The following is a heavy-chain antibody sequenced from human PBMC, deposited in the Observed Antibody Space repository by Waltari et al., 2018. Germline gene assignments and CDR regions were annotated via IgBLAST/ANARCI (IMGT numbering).Heavy chain of an antibody. CDR3: ASSFPIAYFDY. CDR2: IYPGVNT. D-gene: IGHD2-21*01. Sequence: QVQLRESGPGLVKPSETLSLTCTVSGYSCRRGYYWGWIRQSPGKGLELIARIYPGVNTYYSPSLNSRLTISVDTSKNQFYLKLSSVTAADTAVYYCASSFPIAYFDYWGQGTLVTVSS. CDR1: GYSCRRGYY. J-gene: IGHJ4*02. V-gene: IGHV4-38-2*02.